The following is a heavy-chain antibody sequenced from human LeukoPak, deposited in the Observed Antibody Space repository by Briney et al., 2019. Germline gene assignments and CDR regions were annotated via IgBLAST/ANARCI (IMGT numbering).Heavy chain of an antibody. Sequence: GGSLRLSCAASGFTFSSYAMSWVRQAPGKGLGWVSAISGSGGSTYYADSVKGRFTISRDNSKNTLYLQMNSLRAEDTAVYYCAKNPGSYYDFWSGAYYMDVWGKGTTVTVSS. CDR1: GFTFSSYA. J-gene: IGHJ6*03. CDR2: ISGSGGST. CDR3: AKNPGSYYDFWSGAYYMDV. D-gene: IGHD3-3*01. V-gene: IGHV3-23*01.